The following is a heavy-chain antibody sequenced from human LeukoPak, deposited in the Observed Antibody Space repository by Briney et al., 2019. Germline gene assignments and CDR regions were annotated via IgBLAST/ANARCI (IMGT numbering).Heavy chain of an antibody. Sequence: GRSLRLSCAASGFTFDDYAMHWVRQAPGKGLEWVSGISWNSGSIGYADSVKGRFTISRDNAKNSLYLQMNSLRAEDTALYYCAEAEGGWGQGTLVTVSS. CDR1: GFTFDDYA. J-gene: IGHJ4*02. CDR3: AEAEGG. CDR2: ISWNSGSI. V-gene: IGHV3-9*01.